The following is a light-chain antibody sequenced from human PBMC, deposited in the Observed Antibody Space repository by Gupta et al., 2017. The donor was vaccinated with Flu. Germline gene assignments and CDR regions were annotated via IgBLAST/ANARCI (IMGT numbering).Light chain of an antibody. V-gene: IGLV2-11*01. CDR1: SSDVGGYNY. CDR2: DVS. CDR3: CSYAGSYTFVV. Sequence: QSALTQPRAVSGSPGQPVTISCTGTSSDVGGYNYVSWYQQHPGKAPKLMIYDVSKRPSGVPDRFSGSKSGNTASLNISGLQAEDEADDYCCSYAGSYTFVVFGGGTKLTVL. J-gene: IGLJ2*01.